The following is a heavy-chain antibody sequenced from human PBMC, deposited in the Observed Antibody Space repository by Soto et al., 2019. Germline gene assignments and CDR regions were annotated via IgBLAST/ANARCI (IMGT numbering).Heavy chain of an antibody. J-gene: IGHJ6*02. CDR1: GFTFSDHE. D-gene: IGHD3-3*01. CDR3: ARDRSLIFAVPPYGMDV. CDR2: ISESGGTT. V-gene: IGHV3-48*03. Sequence: GGSLRLSCVVSGFTFSDHEMNWVRQAPGKGPEWVSRISESGGTTSYADSVKGRFTISRDNARDSLYLHMNNLRAEDTAIYYCARDRSLIFAVPPYGMDVWGQGTTVTVSS.